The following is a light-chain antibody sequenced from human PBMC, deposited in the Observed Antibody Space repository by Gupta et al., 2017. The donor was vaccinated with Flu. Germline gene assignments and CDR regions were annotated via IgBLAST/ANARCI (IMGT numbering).Light chain of an antibody. V-gene: IGLV8-61*01. J-gene: IGLJ3*02. CDR1: GSVTTYFY. CDR2: RTN. Sequence: GSVTTYFYTRWYQQTPDQAPRALTYRTNTRSSVVPDRFSCSILGKKAALTIAGAQADEEADYYCELDMGSSISVFGGGTKLTVL. CDR3: ELDMGSSISV.